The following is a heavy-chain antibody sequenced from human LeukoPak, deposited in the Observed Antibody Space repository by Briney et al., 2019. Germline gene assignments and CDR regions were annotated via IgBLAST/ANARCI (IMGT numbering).Heavy chain of an antibody. V-gene: IGHV3-23*01. CDR1: GFTFSSYA. CDR3: ALKGPYVVITTPVHHPSDY. D-gene: IGHD3-22*01. J-gene: IGHJ4*02. CDR2: ISGSGGST. Sequence: GGSLRLSCAASGFTFSSYAMSWVRQAPGKGLEWVSAISGSGGSTYYADSVKGRFTISRDNSKNTLYLQMNSLRAEDTAVYYCALKGPYVVITTPVHHPSDYWGQGTLVTVSS.